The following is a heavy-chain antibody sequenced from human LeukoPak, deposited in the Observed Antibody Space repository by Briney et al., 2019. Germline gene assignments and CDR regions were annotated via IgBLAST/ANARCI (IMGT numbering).Heavy chain of an antibody. V-gene: IGHV3-21*01. CDR1: GFTFSSYS. CDR3: ARDAPGRGPGGWFDP. D-gene: IGHD5-12*01. CDR2: ISSSSSYI. Sequence: PGGSLRLSCAASGFTFSSYSMNWVRQAPGKGLEWVSSISSSSSYIYYADSVKGRFTISRDNAKNSLYLQMNSLRAEDTAVYYCARDAPGRGPGGWFDPWGQGTLVTVSS. J-gene: IGHJ5*02.